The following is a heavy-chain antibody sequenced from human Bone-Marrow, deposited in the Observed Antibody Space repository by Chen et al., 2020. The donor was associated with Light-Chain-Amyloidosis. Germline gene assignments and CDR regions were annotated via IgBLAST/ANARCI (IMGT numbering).Heavy chain of an antibody. Sequence: QVQLQESGQGLVKPSETLYITCSVSGYSISSGYSWGWIRQPPGKGLEWIAMINHSGNTYQNPSLKSRVTISVDTSKNQFSLKLGSVIAADTAVYYCARESTRGQVLGESSGYALWGRGTLVTVSS. V-gene: IGHV4-38-2*02. CDR1: GYSISSGYS. CDR2: INHSGNT. J-gene: IGHJ2*01. D-gene: IGHD3-22*01. CDR3: ARESTRGQVLGESSGYAL.